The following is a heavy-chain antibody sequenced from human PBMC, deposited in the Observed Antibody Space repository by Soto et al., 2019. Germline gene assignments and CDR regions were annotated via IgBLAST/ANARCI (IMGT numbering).Heavy chain of an antibody. Sequence: GASVKVSCKASGYIFTGYYMHWVRQAPGQGLEWMGWINPNSGGTNYAQKFQGWVTMTRDTSISTAYMELSRLRSDDMAVYYCARLRAYSRYGMDVWGQGTTVTVSS. CDR3: ARLRAYSRYGMDV. J-gene: IGHJ6*02. V-gene: IGHV1-2*04. CDR2: INPNSGGT. D-gene: IGHD5-18*01. CDR1: GYIFTGYY.